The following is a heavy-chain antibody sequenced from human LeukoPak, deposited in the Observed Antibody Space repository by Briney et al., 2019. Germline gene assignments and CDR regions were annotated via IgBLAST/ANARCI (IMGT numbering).Heavy chain of an antibody. J-gene: IGHJ4*02. D-gene: IGHD6-6*01. V-gene: IGHV3-23*01. CDR1: GFTFSTYA. CDR3: AKDGDSSSRDFDY. CDR2: MSGRGDNT. Sequence: TGGSLRLSCAASGFTFSTYAMSWVRQAPGKGLEWVSAMSGRGDNTYYANSVKGRFTISRDNSRNTLYLQMNSLRAEDTAVYYCAKDGDSSSRDFDYWGQGTLVTVS.